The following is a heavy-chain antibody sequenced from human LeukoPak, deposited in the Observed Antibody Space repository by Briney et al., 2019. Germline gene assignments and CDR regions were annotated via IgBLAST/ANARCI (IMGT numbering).Heavy chain of an antibody. D-gene: IGHD6-13*01. CDR1: GYTFTSYG. CDR2: ISAYNGNT. CDR3: ARAVKFAAAGTGFYFDY. J-gene: IGHJ4*02. Sequence: GASVKVSCKASGYTFTSYGISWVRQAPGQGLEWMGWISAYNGNTNYAQKLQGRVTMTTDTSTSTAYMELRSLRSDDTAVYYCARAVKFAAAGTGFYFDYWGQGTLVAVSS. V-gene: IGHV1-18*01.